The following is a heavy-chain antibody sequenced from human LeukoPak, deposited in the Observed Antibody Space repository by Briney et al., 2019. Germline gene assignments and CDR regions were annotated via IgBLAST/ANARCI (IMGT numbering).Heavy chain of an antibody. D-gene: IGHD1-1*01. CDR1: GGSISNYY. CDR2: VYYTGST. J-gene: IGHJ4*02. V-gene: IGHV4-59*01. Sequence: PSETLSLTCTVSGGSISNYYWSWIRQTPEKGLEWIGYVYYTGSTNYNPSLKGRVTISVDTSRNQYSLKLTSVTAADTAMYYCARITDWNDFDYWGQGTLVTVSS. CDR3: ARITDWNDFDY.